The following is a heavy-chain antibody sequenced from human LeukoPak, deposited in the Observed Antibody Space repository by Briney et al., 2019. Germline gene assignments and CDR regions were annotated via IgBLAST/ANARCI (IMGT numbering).Heavy chain of an antibody. CDR1: GFTFSSYA. CDR3: AREVNDYYFDY. Sequence: GGSLRLSCAASGFTFSSYAMHWVRQAPGKGLEWVAVISYDGSNKYYADSVKGRFTISGDNSKNTLYLQMNSLRAEDTAVYYCAREVNDYYFDYWGQGTLVTVSS. J-gene: IGHJ4*02. V-gene: IGHV3-30-3*01. D-gene: IGHD2-21*01. CDR2: ISYDGSNK.